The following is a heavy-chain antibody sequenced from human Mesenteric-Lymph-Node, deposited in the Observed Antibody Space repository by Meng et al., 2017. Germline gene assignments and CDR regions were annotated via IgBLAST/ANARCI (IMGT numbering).Heavy chain of an antibody. CDR3: ARVGWRQWSFDL. J-gene: IGHJ2*01. Sequence: QLHLTGSGPGTVKASLTLSLTCTVSGGAISSGDYYWSWIRQPPGKGLELIGNIYYSGSTSYNPSLKSRVTISVDTSNNQFSLKLSSVTAADTAVYYCARVGWRQWSFDLWGRGTLVTVSS. D-gene: IGHD5-18*01. CDR1: GGAISSGDYY. CDR2: IYYSGST. V-gene: IGHV4-30-4*01.